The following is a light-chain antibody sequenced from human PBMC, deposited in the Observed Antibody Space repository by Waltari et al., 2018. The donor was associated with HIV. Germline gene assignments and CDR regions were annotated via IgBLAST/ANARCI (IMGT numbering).Light chain of an antibody. CDR3: QQYNLWPPIT. J-gene: IGKJ5*01. Sequence: EIIMTQSPTTLSVAPGERATFSCRASQSVATNLAWYQQKPGQAPRLLIHSASTRATGVPPSFSGRGSGTEFTLTISSLQSEYFAIYYCQQYNLWPPITFGQGTRLE. CDR2: SAS. V-gene: IGKV3-15*01. CDR1: QSVATN.